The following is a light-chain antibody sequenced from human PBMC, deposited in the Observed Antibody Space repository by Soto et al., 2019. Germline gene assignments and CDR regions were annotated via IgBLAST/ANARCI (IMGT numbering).Light chain of an antibody. CDR1: EGISSY. CDR3: QQYNSSPWT. CDR2: AAS. Sequence: AIRMTQSPSSLSASTGDRVTITCRASEGISSYLAWYQQKPGKAPKLLIYAASTLQSGVPSRFSGSGSGTDFTLTISCLQSEDFATYYCQQYNSSPWTFGQGTKVDIE. J-gene: IGKJ1*01. V-gene: IGKV1-8*01.